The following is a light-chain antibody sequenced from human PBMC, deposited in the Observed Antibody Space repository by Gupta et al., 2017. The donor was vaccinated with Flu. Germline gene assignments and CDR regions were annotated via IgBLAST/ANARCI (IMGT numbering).Light chain of an antibody. J-gene: IGKJ2*01. Sequence: SPATLSLSQWERATRSCRASQSVATYVAWYQKNPGQAPRLLIYDASNRAPGIPARFSGSGSGTDFSLTISRLEPEDFTVYYCQQRSSWHTFGQGTKLEI. CDR3: QQRSSWHT. V-gene: IGKV3-11*01. CDR1: QSVATY. CDR2: DAS.